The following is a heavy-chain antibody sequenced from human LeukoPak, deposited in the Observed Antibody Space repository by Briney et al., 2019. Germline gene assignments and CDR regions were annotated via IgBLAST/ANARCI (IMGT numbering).Heavy chain of an antibody. J-gene: IGHJ4*02. D-gene: IGHD6-13*01. CDR2: IYSGGSI. CDR3: AGGIAAAGTSGNDY. Sequence: GGSLRLSCAASGFTVSSSYMSWVRQAPGKGLEWVSIIYSGGSIYYADSVKGRFTISRDNSNNTLHFQMNSLRAEDTAVYYCAGGIAAAGTSGNDYWGQGTLVTVSS. CDR1: GFTVSSSY. V-gene: IGHV3-53*01.